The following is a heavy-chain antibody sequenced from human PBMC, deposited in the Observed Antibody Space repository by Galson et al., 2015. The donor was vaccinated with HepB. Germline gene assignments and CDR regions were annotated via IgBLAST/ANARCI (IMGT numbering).Heavy chain of an antibody. CDR3: TSGLIAVAANNFDY. Sequence: SLRLSCAATGFAFSDSAMHWVRQASGKGLEWVGRIRSKANSYATGYAASVKGRFTISRDDSKNTAYLQMNSLKTEDTAVYYCTSGLIAVAANNFDYWGQGILVTVSS. J-gene: IGHJ4*02. CDR1: GFAFSDSA. D-gene: IGHD6-19*01. CDR2: IRSKANSYAT. V-gene: IGHV3-73*01.